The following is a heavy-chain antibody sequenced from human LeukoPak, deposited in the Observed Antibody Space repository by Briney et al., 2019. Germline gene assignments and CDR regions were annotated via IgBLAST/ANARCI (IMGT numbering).Heavy chain of an antibody. Sequence: SETLSLTCTVSGGSISRYYWSWIRQPPGKGLEWIGYIYYSGSTNYNPSLKSRVTISVDTSKNQFSLKLSSVTAADTAVYYCARMVRLGTTVSFDIWGQGTMVTVSS. D-gene: IGHD4-17*01. J-gene: IGHJ3*02. CDR2: IYYSGST. CDR1: GGSISRYY. V-gene: IGHV4-59*13. CDR3: ARMVRLGTTVSFDI.